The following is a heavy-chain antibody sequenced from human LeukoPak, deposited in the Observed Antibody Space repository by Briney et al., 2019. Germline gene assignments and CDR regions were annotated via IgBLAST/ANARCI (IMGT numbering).Heavy chain of an antibody. CDR3: ARDSYDILTGYSPIDY. V-gene: IGHV1-2*02. Sequence: ASVKVSCKASGYTFTGYYMHWVRQAPGQGLEWMGWINPNSGGTNYAQKFQGRVTTTRDTSISTAYMELSRLRSDDTAVYYCARDSYDILTGYSPIDYWGQGTLVTVSS. D-gene: IGHD3-9*01. J-gene: IGHJ4*02. CDR1: GYTFTGYY. CDR2: INPNSGGT.